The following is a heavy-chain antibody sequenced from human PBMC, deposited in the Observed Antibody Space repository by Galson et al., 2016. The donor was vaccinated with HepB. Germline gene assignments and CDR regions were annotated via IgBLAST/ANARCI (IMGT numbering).Heavy chain of an antibody. J-gene: IGHJ4*02. V-gene: IGHV3-7*04. Sequence: SLRLSCAASGFNFSNCWMSWVRQTPGNGLEWVANIKQDGSALYYVDFVKGRFTISRDNAKTSLFLQMNSLRAEDTAVYYCARQSQMARTVFDYWGQGTLVTVSS. CDR1: GFNFSNCW. CDR2: IKQDGSAL. D-gene: IGHD5-24*01. CDR3: ARQSQMARTVFDY.